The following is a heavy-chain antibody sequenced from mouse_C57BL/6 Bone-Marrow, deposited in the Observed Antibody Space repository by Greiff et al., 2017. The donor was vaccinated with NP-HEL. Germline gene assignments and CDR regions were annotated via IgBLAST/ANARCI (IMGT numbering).Heavy chain of an antibody. CDR1: GYTFTSYW. J-gene: IGHJ2*01. D-gene: IGHD1-1*01. V-gene: IGHV1-69*01. CDR3: ARTYYGSSYFYY. CDR2: TDPSDSYT. Sequence: QVQLKQPGAELVLPGASVKLSCKASGYTFTSYWMHWVKQRPGQGLEWIGETDPSDSYTNYNQKFKGKSTLTVDKSSSTAYMQLSSLTSEDSAVYYCARTYYGSSYFYYWGQVTTLTVSS.